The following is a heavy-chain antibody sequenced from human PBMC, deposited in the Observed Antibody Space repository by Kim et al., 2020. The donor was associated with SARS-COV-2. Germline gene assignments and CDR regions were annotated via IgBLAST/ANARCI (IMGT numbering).Heavy chain of an antibody. CDR3: AKDYYDYVWGSYRLTGLDY. Sequence: GGSLRLSCAASGFTFSSYGMHWVRQAPGKGLEWVAVIWYDGSNKYYADSVKGRFTISRDNSKNTLYLQMNSLRAEDTAVYYCAKDYYDYVWGSYRLTGLDYWAQGTLVTVSS. CDR1: GFTFSSYG. CDR2: IWYDGSNK. V-gene: IGHV3-33*06. J-gene: IGHJ4*02. D-gene: IGHD3-16*02.